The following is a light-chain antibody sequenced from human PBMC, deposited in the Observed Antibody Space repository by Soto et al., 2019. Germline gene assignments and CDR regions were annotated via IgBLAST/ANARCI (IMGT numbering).Light chain of an antibody. V-gene: IGKV3-11*01. Sequence: EIVMTQSPATLSVSPGGRVTLSCRAGQSISTYLAWYQQKSGQAPRLLIYDASNRATGTPARFSGSGSGTDFTLTISSLEPEDSAVYYCQQRYVWLTFGGGTKVDIK. CDR3: QQRYVWLT. CDR1: QSISTY. J-gene: IGKJ4*01. CDR2: DAS.